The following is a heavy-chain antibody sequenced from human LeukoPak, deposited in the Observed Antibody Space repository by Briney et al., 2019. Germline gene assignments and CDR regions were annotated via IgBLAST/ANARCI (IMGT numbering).Heavy chain of an antibody. CDR1: GYTFTGYY. CDR2: INPNSGGT. V-gene: IGHV1-2*02. D-gene: IGHD6-19*01. J-gene: IGHJ4*02. Sequence: ASVKVSYKASGYTFTGYYMHWVRQAPGQGLEWMGWINPNSGGTNYAQKFQGRVTMTRDTSISTAYMELSRLRSDDTAVYYCARDRGPRLVTAMFDYWGQGTLVTVSS. CDR3: ARDRGPRLVTAMFDY.